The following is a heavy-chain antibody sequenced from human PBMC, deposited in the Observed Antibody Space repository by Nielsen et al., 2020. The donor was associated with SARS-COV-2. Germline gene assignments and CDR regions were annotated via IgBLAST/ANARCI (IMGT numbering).Heavy chain of an antibody. CDR1: GFTVSSNY. V-gene: IGHV3-53*01. D-gene: IGHD2-21*02. J-gene: IGHJ3*02. Sequence: GESLKISCAASGFTVSSNYMSWVRQAPGKGLEWVSVIYSGGSTYYADSVKGRFTISRDNAKNSLYLQMNSLRAEDTAVYYCARHIVVVTAIRAAFDIWGQGTMVTVSS. CDR2: IYSGGST. CDR3: ARHIVVVTAIRAAFDI.